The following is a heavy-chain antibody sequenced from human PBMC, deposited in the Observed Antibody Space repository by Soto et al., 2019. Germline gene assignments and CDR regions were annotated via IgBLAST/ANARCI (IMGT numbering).Heavy chain of an antibody. Sequence: PGGSLRLSCAASGFTFSSYGMHWVRQAPGKGLEWVAVIWYDGSNKYYADSVKGRFTISRDNSKDTLYLQMNSLRAEDTAVYYCARDYWEGSSSSGFDYWGQGTLVTVSS. D-gene: IGHD6-6*01. CDR1: GFTFSSYG. CDR2: IWYDGSNK. J-gene: IGHJ4*02. CDR3: ARDYWEGSSSSGFDY. V-gene: IGHV3-33*01.